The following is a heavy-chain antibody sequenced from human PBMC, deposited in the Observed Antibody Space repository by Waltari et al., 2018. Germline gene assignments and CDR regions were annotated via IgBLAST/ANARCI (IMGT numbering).Heavy chain of an antibody. CDR2: VHHSGKT. CDR1: GDSISGNYW. V-gene: IGHV4-4*02. Sequence: QLQLEESGQGLAKPSGTLPLTCAVSGDSISGNYWWRGVRQSPEKGLEWIGQVHHSGKTHYNPSLQSRVTISVDKPKNQFSLNLNSVTAADTAVYYCAGDRAIGLFFDYWGRGTLVTVSS. CDR3: AGDRAIGLFFDY. D-gene: IGHD2-2*01. J-gene: IGHJ4*02.